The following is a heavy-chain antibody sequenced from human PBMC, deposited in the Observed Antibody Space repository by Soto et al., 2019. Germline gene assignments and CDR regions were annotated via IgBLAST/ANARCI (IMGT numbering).Heavy chain of an antibody. CDR2: IYPGDSDT. D-gene: IGHD6-13*01. J-gene: IGHJ6*02. CDR3: ASGRIAAAGDYYYGMDV. CDR1: GYSFTSYW. Sequence: GESLKISCKGSGYSFTSYWIGWVRQMPGKGLEWMGIIYPGDSDTRYSPSFQGQVTISADKSNSTAYLQWSSLKASDTAMYYCASGRIAAAGDYYYGMDVWGQGTTVTVSS. V-gene: IGHV5-51*01.